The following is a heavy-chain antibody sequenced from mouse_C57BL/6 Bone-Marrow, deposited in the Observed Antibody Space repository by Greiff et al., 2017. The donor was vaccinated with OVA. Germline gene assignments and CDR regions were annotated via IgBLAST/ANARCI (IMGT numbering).Heavy chain of an antibody. CDR2: IHPSDSDT. Sequence: QVQLQQPGAELVKPGASVKVSCKASGYTFTSYWMHWVKQRPGQGLEWIGRIHPSDSDTNYNQKFKGKATLTVDKSSSTAYMQLISLTSEDSAVYYFAIGYFAVVSFAYWGQGTLVTVSA. J-gene: IGHJ3*01. D-gene: IGHD1-1*01. CDR1: GYTFTSYW. CDR3: AIGYFAVVSFAY. V-gene: IGHV1-74*01.